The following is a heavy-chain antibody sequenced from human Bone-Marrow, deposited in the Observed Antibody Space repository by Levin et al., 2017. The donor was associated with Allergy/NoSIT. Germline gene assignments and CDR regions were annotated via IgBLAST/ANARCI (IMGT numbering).Heavy chain of an antibody. D-gene: IGHD4-17*01. J-gene: IGHJ4*02. Sequence: GGSLRLSCAASGFTFSSYSMNWVRQAPGKGLEWVSSISSSSSYIYYADSVKGRFTISRDNAKNSLYLQMNSLRAEDTAVYYCARDRRGVTTQNDYWGQGTLVTVSS. V-gene: IGHV3-21*01. CDR1: GFTFSSYS. CDR2: ISSSSSYI. CDR3: ARDRRGVTTQNDY.